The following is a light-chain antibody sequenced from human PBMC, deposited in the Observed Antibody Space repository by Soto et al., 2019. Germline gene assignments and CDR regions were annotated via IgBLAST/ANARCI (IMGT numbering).Light chain of an antibody. J-gene: IGLJ2*01. Sequence: QSALTQPPSVSGAPGQRVTISCTGSSSNIGAGYGVYWYQQLPGTAPKVLIYDNNNRPSGVPDRFSGSRSGTSASLAITGLQAEDEADYYCQSYDVSLGGSVVFGGGTKVTVL. CDR3: QSYDVSLGGSVV. CDR2: DNN. V-gene: IGLV1-40*01. CDR1: SSNIGAGYG.